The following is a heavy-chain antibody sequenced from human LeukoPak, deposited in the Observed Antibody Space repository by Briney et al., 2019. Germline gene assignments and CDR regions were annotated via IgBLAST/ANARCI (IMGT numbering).Heavy chain of an antibody. CDR1: ALTFSSYA. D-gene: IGHD5-24*01. CDR3: AKSGADGYSLDAFDI. CDR2: ISGRGSST. J-gene: IGHJ3*02. V-gene: IGHV3-23*01. Sequence: GGSLRLSCATSALTFSSYAMSWVRQAPGKGLEWVSGISGRGSSTYYADSVKGRFTISRDNSKNTLYLQMNSLGAEDTAIYYCAKSGADGYSLDAFDIWGQGTMVTVSS.